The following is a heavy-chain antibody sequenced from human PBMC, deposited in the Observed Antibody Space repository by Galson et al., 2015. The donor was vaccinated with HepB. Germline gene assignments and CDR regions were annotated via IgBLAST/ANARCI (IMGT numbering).Heavy chain of an antibody. CDR3: ARVEAPTDP. V-gene: IGHV1-69*04. CDR1: GGTFSSYA. Sequence: CKASGGTFSSYAISWVRQAPGQGLEWMGRIIPILGIANYAQKFQGRVTITADKSTSTAYMELSSLRSEDTAVYYCARVEAPTDPWGQGTLVTVSS. CDR2: IIPILGIA. D-gene: IGHD4-11*01. J-gene: IGHJ5*02.